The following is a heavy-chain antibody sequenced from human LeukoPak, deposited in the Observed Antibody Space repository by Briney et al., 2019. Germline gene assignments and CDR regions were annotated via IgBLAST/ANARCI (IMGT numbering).Heavy chain of an antibody. J-gene: IGHJ4*02. CDR3: AKDLAAPAFDTPYY. V-gene: IGHV3-30*02. Sequence: PGGSLRLSCAASGFTFSSYGMHWVRQAPGKGLEWVAFIRYDGSNKYYADSVKGRFTISRDNSKNTLYLQMNSLRAEDTAVYYCAKDLAAPAFDTPYYWGQGTLVTVSS. CDR2: IRYDGSNK. D-gene: IGHD6-13*01. CDR1: GFTFSSYG.